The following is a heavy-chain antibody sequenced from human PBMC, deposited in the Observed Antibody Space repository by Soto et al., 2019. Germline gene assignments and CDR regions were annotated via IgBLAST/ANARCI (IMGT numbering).Heavy chain of an antibody. V-gene: IGHV1-3*01. CDR2: INAGNGNT. J-gene: IGHJ4*02. CDR1: GYTFTSYA. CDR3: AGAPGGPDAPGDY. Sequence: QVQLVQSGAEVKKPGASVKVSCKASGYTFTSYAMHWVRQAPGQRLEWMGWINAGNGNTKYSQKFQGRVTITRDTSASTAYRELSSLRSEDTAVYSWAGAPGGPDAPGDYGGQGTLVTVSS. D-gene: IGHD2-15*01.